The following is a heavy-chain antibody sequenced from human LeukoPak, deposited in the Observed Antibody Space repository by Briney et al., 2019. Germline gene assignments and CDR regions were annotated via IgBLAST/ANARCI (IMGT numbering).Heavy chain of an antibody. CDR1: GGSISSSSYY. CDR2: IYYSGST. CDR3: ARGAPDCSGGSCYLYYYYYYGMDV. J-gene: IGHJ6*02. D-gene: IGHD2-15*01. Sequence: PSETLSLTCTVSGGSISSSSYYWSWIRQPPGKGLEWIGYIYYSGSTNYNPSLKSRVTISVDTSKNQFSLKLSSVTAADTAVYYCARGAPDCSGGSCYLYYYYYYGMDVWGQGTTVTVSS. V-gene: IGHV4-61*01.